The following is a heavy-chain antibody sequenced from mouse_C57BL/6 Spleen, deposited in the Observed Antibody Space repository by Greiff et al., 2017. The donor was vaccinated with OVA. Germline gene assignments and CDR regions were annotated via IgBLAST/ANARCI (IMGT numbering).Heavy chain of an antibody. CDR1: GYTFTEYT. D-gene: IGHD3-2*02. V-gene: IGHV1-62-2*01. Sequence: VKLMESGAELVKPGASVKLSCKASGYTFTEYTIHWVKQRSGQGLEWIGWFYPGSGSIKYNEKFKDKATLTADKSSSTVYMELSRLTSEDSAVYFCARHEGEVRAMDYWGQGTSVTVSS. CDR3: ARHEGEVRAMDY. CDR2: FYPGSGSI. J-gene: IGHJ4*01.